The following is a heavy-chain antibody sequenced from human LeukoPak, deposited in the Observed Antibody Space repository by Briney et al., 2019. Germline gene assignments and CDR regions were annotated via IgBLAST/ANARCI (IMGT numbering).Heavy chain of an antibody. Sequence: GGSLRLSCAASGFTFSSYAMHWVRQAPGKVLEWVAVISYDGSNKYYADSVKGRFTISRDNSKNTLYLQMNSLRAEDTAVYYCARVSGKFYDILTGYYSYWGQGTLVTVSS. CDR3: ARVSGKFYDILTGYYSY. J-gene: IGHJ4*02. V-gene: IGHV3-30-3*01. CDR1: GFTFSSYA. CDR2: ISYDGSNK. D-gene: IGHD3-9*01.